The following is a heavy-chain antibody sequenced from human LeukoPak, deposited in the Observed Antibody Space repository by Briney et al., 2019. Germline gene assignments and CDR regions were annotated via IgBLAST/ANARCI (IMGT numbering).Heavy chain of an antibody. V-gene: IGHV4-34*01. CDR1: GGSFSGYY. Sequence: SETLSLTCAVYGGSFSGYYWSWIRQPPGKGLEWIGEINHSGSTNYNPSLKSRVTISVDTSKNQFSLKLSSVTAADTAVYYCAILPRDHWGQGTLVTVSS. CDR3: AILPRDH. J-gene: IGHJ5*02. CDR2: INHSGST.